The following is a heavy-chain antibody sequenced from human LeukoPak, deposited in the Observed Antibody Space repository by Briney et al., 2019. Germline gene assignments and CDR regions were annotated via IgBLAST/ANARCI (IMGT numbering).Heavy chain of an antibody. CDR3: ARASTTAYNWFDP. CDR1: GFTFSSYA. D-gene: IGHD5/OR15-5a*01. CDR2: IYSGGST. Sequence: GGSLRLSCAASGFTFSSYAMSWVRQAPGKGLEWVSVIYSGGSTYYADSVKGRFTISRDNSKNTLYLQMNSLRAEDTAVYYCARASTTAYNWFDPWGQGTLVTVSS. J-gene: IGHJ5*02. V-gene: IGHV3-66*01.